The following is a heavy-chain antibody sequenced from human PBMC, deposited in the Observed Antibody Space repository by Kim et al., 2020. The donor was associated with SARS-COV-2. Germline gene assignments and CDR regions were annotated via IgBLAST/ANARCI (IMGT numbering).Heavy chain of an antibody. D-gene: IGHD1-26*01. J-gene: IGHJ6*02. CDR3: ARSGGGSYFYYGMDV. Sequence: GGSLRLSCAASGFTFSSYAMHWVRQAPGKGLEWVAVISYDGSNKYYADSVKGRSTISRDNSKNTLYLQMNSLRAEDTAVYYCARSGGGSYFYYGMDVWGQGTTVTVSS. CDR2: ISYDGSNK. CDR1: GFTFSSYA. V-gene: IGHV3-30-3*01.